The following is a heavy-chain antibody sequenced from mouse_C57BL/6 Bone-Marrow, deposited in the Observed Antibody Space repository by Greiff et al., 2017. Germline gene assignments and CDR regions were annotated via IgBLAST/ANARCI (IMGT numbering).Heavy chain of an antibody. CDR1: GFNIKDDY. CDR2: IDPENGDT. CDR3: TALGFAY. Sequence: EVKLVESGAELVRPGASVKLSCTASGFNIKDDYMHWVKQRPEQGLEWIGWIDPENGDTESASKFQGKATITADTSSNTAYLQLSSLTSEDTAVYYCTALGFAYWGQGTLVTVSA. V-gene: IGHV14-4*01. J-gene: IGHJ3*01.